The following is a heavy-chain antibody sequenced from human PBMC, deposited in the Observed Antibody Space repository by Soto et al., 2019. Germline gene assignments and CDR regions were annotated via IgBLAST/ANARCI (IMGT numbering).Heavy chain of an antibody. CDR2: ISGYNGNT. CDR3: ARAGKYYYGSGSPYYYGMDV. CDR1: GYTFTRYG. V-gene: IGHV1-18*04. D-gene: IGHD3-10*01. Sequence: QVQLVQSGAEVKKPGASVKVSCKASGYTFTRYGVSGVRQAPGQGLEWMGWISGYNGNTNYAQKLKGRVTMTTDTSTSTAYMELRSLRSDDTAVYYWARAGKYYYGSGSPYYYGMDVWGPGITVTVSS. J-gene: IGHJ6*02.